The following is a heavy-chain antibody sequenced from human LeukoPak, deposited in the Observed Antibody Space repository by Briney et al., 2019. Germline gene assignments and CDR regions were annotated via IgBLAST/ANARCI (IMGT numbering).Heavy chain of an antibody. J-gene: IGHJ3*02. CDR2: IYYSGST. Sequence: SETLSLTCTVSGGSISSSSYYWGWIRQPPGKGLEWIGSIYYSGSTYYNPSLKSRVTISVDTSKTQFSLKLSSVTAADTAVYYCALYYYYASSGYYPHDAFDIWGQGTMVTVSS. CDR3: ALYYYYASSGYYPHDAFDI. CDR1: GGSISSSSYY. V-gene: IGHV4-39*01. D-gene: IGHD3-22*01.